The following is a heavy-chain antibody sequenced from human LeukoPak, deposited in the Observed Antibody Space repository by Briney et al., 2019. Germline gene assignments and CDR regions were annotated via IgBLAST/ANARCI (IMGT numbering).Heavy chain of an antibody. Sequence: PGGSLRLSCAASGFTFSSYWMSWVRQAPGKGLEWVANIKQDGSEKYHVDSVKGRFTISRDNAKNSLYLQMNSLRAEDTAVYYCARLTVPAALRRTHYYYYGMDVWGQGTTVTVSS. J-gene: IGHJ6*02. CDR1: GFTFSSYW. CDR3: ARLTVPAALRRTHYYYYGMDV. V-gene: IGHV3-7*01. CDR2: IKQDGSEK. D-gene: IGHD2-2*01.